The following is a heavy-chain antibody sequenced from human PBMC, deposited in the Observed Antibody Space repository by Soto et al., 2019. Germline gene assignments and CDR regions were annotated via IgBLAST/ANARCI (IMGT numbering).Heavy chain of an antibody. CDR2: INSDGSST. J-gene: IGHJ6*02. Sequence: GGSLRLSCAASVFTFSSYWMHWVRQAAGKLLVWVSRINSDGSSTSYADSVKGRLIISRDNAKNTLYLQMNSLRAEDTAVYYCATDWLPIPLLRYYYYGMDVWGQGTTVTVSS. D-gene: IGHD3-9*01. V-gene: IGHV3-74*01. CDR3: ATDWLPIPLLRYYYYGMDV. CDR1: VFTFSSYW.